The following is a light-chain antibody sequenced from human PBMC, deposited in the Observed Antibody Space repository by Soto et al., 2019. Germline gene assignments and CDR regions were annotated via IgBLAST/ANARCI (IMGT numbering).Light chain of an antibody. V-gene: IGKV3-20*01. CDR1: QSLSSNY. CDR2: GAS. CDR3: QQSGNSPWT. J-gene: IGKJ1*01. Sequence: EIVLTQSPGTLSLSPGEGATLSCRASQSLSSNYLAWYQQKPGQTPRLLIYGASTRATGIPDRFSGSGSGTDFTLIISRLEPEDFALYYCQQSGNSPWTFGQGTKVDIK.